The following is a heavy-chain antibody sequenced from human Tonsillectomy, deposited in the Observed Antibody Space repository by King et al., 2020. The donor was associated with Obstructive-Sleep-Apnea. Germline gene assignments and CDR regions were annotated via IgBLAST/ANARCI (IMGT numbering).Heavy chain of an antibody. V-gene: IGHV1-46*01. Sequence: VQLVESGAEVKKPGASVKASCKASGYTLTSYYMHWVRQAPGQGPEWMGIMNPRGGSPNYAKKFHGRVTMTTDTSTSTSYMELSSLTSADTAVYYCARDTGSSWGGGFDYWGQGTLVTVSS. D-gene: IGHD6-13*01. CDR2: MNPRGGSP. J-gene: IGHJ4*02. CDR3: ARDTGSSWGGGFDY. CDR1: GYTLTSYY.